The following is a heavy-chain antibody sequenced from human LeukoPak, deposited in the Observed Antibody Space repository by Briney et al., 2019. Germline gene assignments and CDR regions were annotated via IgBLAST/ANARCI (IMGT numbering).Heavy chain of an antibody. CDR1: GGSISSYY. V-gene: IGHV4-59*08. Sequence: SETLSLTCTLSGGSISSYYWSWVRQPPGRGLEWIGYIYYSGSTNYNPSLKSRVTISVDTSKNQFSLKLSSVTAADTAVYYCARHRYSYGYFDRNWFDPWGQGTLVTVSS. CDR3: ARHRYSYGYFDRNWFDP. J-gene: IGHJ5*02. D-gene: IGHD5-18*01. CDR2: IYYSGST.